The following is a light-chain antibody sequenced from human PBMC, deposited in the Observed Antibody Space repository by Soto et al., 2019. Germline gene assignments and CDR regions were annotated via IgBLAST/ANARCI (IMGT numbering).Light chain of an antibody. J-gene: IGKJ2*01. CDR2: DAS. Sequence: EIVLTQSPATLSLSPRERATLSCRASQSVSSYLAWYQQKPGQAPRLLIYDASNRATGIPARFSGSGSGTDFTLTISSREPEDFAVYYCQQRSNWYTFGQGTKLEIK. CDR3: QQRSNWYT. V-gene: IGKV3-11*01. CDR1: QSVSSY.